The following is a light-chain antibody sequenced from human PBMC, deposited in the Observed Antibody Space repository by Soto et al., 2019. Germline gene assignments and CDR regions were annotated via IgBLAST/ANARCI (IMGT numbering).Light chain of an antibody. J-gene: IGKJ1*01. V-gene: IGKV1-5*03. Sequence: DIQMAQSPSTLSASVGDRVTITCRASQSISSWLAWYQQRPGKAPNLLIYKASSLQSGVPSRFSGSGSGTEFTLTINSLQPDDSATYYCQQYNSYPWTFGPGTKVEIE. CDR1: QSISSW. CDR2: KAS. CDR3: QQYNSYPWT.